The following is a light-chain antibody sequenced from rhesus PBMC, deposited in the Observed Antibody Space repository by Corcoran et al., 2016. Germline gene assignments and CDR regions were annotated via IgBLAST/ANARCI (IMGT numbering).Light chain of an antibody. CDR1: QGISKY. J-gene: IGKJ4*01. CDR2: DAS. V-gene: IGKV1-25*01. Sequence: DIQMIQSPSSLSASVGDTVTITCQASQGISKYLVWYQQKTGKAPKLLIYDASTLLSGVPSRFSGNGSWTDFTLTISSLQPVDFSTYFCRQHHSYPLTFGGGTKVELK. CDR3: RQHHSYPLT.